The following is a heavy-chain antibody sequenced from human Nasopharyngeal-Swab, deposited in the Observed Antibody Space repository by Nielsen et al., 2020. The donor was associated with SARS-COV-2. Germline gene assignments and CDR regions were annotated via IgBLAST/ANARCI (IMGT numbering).Heavy chain of an antibody. CDR1: GFTFRSYA. CDR3: ARPHSGSYHSWFDP. CDR2: ISYDGSDQ. D-gene: IGHD1-26*01. J-gene: IGHJ5*02. Sequence: GGSLRLSCAASGFTFRSYAMYWVRQAPGKGLEWVAVISYDGSDQYYADSVKGRFTISRDNSKNTLYLQMNSLRVENTAVYYCARPHSGSYHSWFDPWGQGTLVTVSS. V-gene: IGHV3-30*04.